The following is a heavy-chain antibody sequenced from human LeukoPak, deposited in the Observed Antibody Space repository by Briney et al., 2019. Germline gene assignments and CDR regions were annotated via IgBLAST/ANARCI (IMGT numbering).Heavy chain of an antibody. J-gene: IGHJ4*02. D-gene: IGHD5-18*01. CDR2: YDPEDGET. V-gene: IGHV1-24*01. CDR3: ATDLSGYSNGYALDS. Sequence: ASVKVSCKVSGHTLAELPVSWVRQAPGKGLEWMGGYDPEDGETMYPQRFQGRVTMTEDTSTDIAYMELTNLKSEDTAVYYCATDLSGYSNGYALDSWGQGTLVTVSS. CDR1: GHTLAELP.